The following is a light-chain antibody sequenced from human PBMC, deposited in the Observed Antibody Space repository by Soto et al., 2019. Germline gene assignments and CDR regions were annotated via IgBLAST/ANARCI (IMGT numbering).Light chain of an antibody. CDR2: DAS. CDR3: QQYDNLPPFT. V-gene: IGKV1-33*01. CDR1: QDLSNY. J-gene: IGKJ3*01. Sequence: DSQMTQSPSSRAASVGDRVTITCKASQDLSNYLNWYQQKPGKAPKLLIYDASNLEPGVPSRFSGSGSGTAFTFTISSLQPEDIATYDCQQYDNLPPFTFGPGTKVDIK.